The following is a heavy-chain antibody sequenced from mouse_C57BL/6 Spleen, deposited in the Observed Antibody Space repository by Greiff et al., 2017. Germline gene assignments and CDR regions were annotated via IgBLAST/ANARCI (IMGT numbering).Heavy chain of an antibody. V-gene: IGHV1-69*01. CDR3: ARRGTAALDV. Sequence: VQLQQPGAELVMPGASVKLSCKASGYTFTSYWMHWVKQRPGQGLEWIGEIDPSDSYTNYNQKFKGKSTLTVDKSSSTAYMQLSSLTSEDSAVYYGARRGTAALDVWGTGTTVTVSA. D-gene: IGHD2-14*01. J-gene: IGHJ1*03. CDR2: IDPSDSYT. CDR1: GYTFTSYW.